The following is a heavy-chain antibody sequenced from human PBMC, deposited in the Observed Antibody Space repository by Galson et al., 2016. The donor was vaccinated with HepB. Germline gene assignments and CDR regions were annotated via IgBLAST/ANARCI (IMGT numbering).Heavy chain of an antibody. Sequence: SLRLSCAASGFTFSDSYMSWVRQAPGKGLEWVSHISSSGSTIYYADSVKGRFTVSRDNAKNSLYLQMNSLRVEDTAVYYCAKLRVPVTIFGVVIIGGWFDPWGQGTLVTVSS. CDR1: GFTFSDSY. J-gene: IGHJ5*02. CDR3: AKLRVPVTIFGVVIIGGWFDP. V-gene: IGHV3-11*01. CDR2: ISSSGSTI. D-gene: IGHD3-3*01.